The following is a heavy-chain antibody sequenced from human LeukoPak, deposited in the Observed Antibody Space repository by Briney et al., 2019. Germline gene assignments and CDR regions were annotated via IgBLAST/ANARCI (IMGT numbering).Heavy chain of an antibody. CDR1: GYTFTSYD. CDR2: MNPNSGNT. D-gene: IGHD3-22*01. J-gene: IGHJ3*02. CDR3: ARGEDSSGYYPLAVAFDI. V-gene: IGHV1-8*01. Sequence: ASVKVSCKASGYTFTSYDINWVRQATGQGLEWMGWMNPNSGNTGYAQKFQGRVTMTRNTSISTAYMELSSLRSEDTAVYYCARGEDSSGYYPLAVAFDIWGQGTMVTVSS.